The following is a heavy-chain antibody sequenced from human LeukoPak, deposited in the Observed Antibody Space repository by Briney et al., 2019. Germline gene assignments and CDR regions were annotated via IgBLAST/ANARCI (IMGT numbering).Heavy chain of an antibody. CDR3: AREQQQLHYYYYGMDV. CDR1: GFTFSSYG. V-gene: IGHV3-30*03. J-gene: IGHJ6*02. Sequence: GGSLRLSCAASGFTFSSYGMHWVRQAPGKGLEWVAVISYDGSNKYYADSVKGRFTISRDNSKNTLYLQMNSLRAEDTAVYYCAREQQQLHYYYYGMDVWGQGTTVTVSS. CDR2: ISYDGSNK. D-gene: IGHD6-13*01.